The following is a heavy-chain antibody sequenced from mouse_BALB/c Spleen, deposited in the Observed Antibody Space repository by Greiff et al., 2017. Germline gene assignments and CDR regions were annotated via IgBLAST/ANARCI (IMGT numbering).Heavy chain of an antibody. Sequence: QVQLKQSGAELVRPGTSVKISCKASGYAFTNYWLGWVKQRPGHGLEWIGDIYPGSGNTYYNEKFKGKATLTADKSSSTAYMQLSSLTSEDSAVYFCARGTTGHFDVWGAGTTVTVSS. CDR2: IYPGSGNT. CDR3: ARGTTGHFDV. D-gene: IGHD2-14*01. CDR1: GYAFTNYW. J-gene: IGHJ1*01. V-gene: IGHV1-63*01.